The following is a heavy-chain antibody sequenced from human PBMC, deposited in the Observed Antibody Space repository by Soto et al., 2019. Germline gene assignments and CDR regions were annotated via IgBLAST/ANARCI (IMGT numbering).Heavy chain of an antibody. Sequence: QVQLQESGPGLVKPSDTLSLTCSVSGDSISNNYWSWIRQPPGKGLEWIAYISHSARTDYNPSLKSRITISVDTSKNQFSLKLSSVTAADTAVYYCARTQGSGVSDYWGQGTRLTVSS. J-gene: IGHJ4*02. CDR3: ARTQGSGVSDY. D-gene: IGHD3-3*01. V-gene: IGHV4-59*01. CDR1: GDSISNNY. CDR2: ISHSART.